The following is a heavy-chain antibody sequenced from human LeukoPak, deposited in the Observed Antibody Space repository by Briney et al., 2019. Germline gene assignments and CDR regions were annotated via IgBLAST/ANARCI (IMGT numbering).Heavy chain of an antibody. V-gene: IGHV3-74*01. CDR1: GFTFSSYW. Sequence: GGSLSLSCAASGFTFSSYWMHWVRQAPGKGLVWVSRINSDGSSTSYADSVKGRFTISRDNAKNTLYLQMNSLRAEDTAVYYCARAPYYGSGSGTFDYWGQGTLVTVSS. J-gene: IGHJ4*02. D-gene: IGHD3-10*01. CDR2: INSDGSST. CDR3: ARAPYYGSGSGTFDY.